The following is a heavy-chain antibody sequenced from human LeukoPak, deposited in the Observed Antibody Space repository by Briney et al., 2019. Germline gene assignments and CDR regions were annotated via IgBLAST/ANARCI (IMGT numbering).Heavy chain of an antibody. V-gene: IGHV4-31*03. Sequence: SETLSLTCTVSGGSISSGGYYWSWIRQHPGKGLEWIGYIYYSGSTYYNPSLKSRVTISVDTSKSQFSLKLSSVTAADTAVYYCARDRDSSGWYFDYWGQGTLVTVSS. D-gene: IGHD6-19*01. CDR3: ARDRDSSGWYFDY. CDR1: GGSISSGGYY. J-gene: IGHJ4*02. CDR2: IYYSGST.